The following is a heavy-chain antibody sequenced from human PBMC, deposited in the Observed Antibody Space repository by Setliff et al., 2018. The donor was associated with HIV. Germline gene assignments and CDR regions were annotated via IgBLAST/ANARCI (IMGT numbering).Heavy chain of an antibody. D-gene: IGHD3-22*01. CDR1: GGSISSHY. CDR2: IYDSGST. J-gene: IGHJ5*02. V-gene: IGHV4-59*11. CDR3: ARDRGSDGSGDKWFDP. Sequence: SETLSLTCTVSGGSISSHYWGWIRQPPGKGLEWIGYIYDSGSTNYNPSLKSRVTVSLDTSNNQFSLKMKSVTAADTAVYYCARDRGSDGSGDKWFDPWGQGTLVTVSS.